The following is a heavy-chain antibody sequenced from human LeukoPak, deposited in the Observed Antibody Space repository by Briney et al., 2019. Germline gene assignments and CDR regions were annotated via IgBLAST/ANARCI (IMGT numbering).Heavy chain of an antibody. CDR3: ARHLRGSGSYAGMGAFDI. CDR1: GYSFTSYW. D-gene: IGHD3-10*02. J-gene: IGHJ3*02. V-gene: IGHV5-51*01. Sequence: GESLKISCKGSGYSFTSYWIGWVRQMPGKGLEWMGIIYPGDSDTRYSPSFQGQVTISADKSISTAYLQWSSLKASDTAMYYCARHLRGSGSYAGMGAFDIWGQGTMVTVSS. CDR2: IYPGDSDT.